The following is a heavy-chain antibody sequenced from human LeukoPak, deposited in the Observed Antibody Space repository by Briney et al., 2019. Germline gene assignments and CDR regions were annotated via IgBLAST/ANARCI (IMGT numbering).Heavy chain of an antibody. CDR3: ATDRVVVAATGYYYYYMDV. CDR1: GYTLTELS. V-gene: IGHV1-24*01. CDR2: FDPEDGET. Sequence: ASVKVSCKVSGYTLTELSMHWVRQAPGKGLEWMGGFDPEDGETIYAQKFQGRVTMTEDTSTDTAYMELSSLRSEDTAVYYCATDRVVVAATGYYYYYMDVWGKGTTVIVSS. D-gene: IGHD2-15*01. J-gene: IGHJ6*03.